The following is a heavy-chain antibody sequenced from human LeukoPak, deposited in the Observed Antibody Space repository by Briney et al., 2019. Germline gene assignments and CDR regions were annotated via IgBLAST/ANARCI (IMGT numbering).Heavy chain of an antibody. J-gene: IGHJ5*02. Sequence: GASVKVSCKASGYTFTSYGISWVRQAPGQGLEWMGGIIPIFGTANYAQKFQGRVTITADESTSTAYMELSSLRSEDTAVYYCAREGEVPAGLIGGWFDPWGQGTLVTVSS. CDR1: GYTFTSYG. CDR2: IIPIFGTA. V-gene: IGHV1-69*13. D-gene: IGHD2-2*01. CDR3: AREGEVPAGLIGGWFDP.